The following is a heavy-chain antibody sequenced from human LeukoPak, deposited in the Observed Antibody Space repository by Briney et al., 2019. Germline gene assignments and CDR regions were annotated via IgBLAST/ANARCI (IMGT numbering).Heavy chain of an antibody. CDR1: GFTVSSNY. CDR3: ARGEGRFGEPNAFDI. J-gene: IGHJ3*02. CDR2: IYSGGST. D-gene: IGHD3-10*01. V-gene: IGHV3-53*01. Sequence: GGSLRLSCAASGFTVSSNYMSWVRQSPGKGLDWVSVIYSGGSTYYADSVKGRFTISRDNSKNTLYLQMNSLRAEDTAVYYCARGEGRFGEPNAFDIWSQGTMVTVSS.